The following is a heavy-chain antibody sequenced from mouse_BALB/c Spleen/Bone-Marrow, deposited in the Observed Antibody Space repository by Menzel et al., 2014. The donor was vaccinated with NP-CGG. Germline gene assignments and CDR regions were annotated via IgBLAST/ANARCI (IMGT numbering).Heavy chain of an antibody. CDR3: ARDTTVGY. J-gene: IGHJ2*01. V-gene: IGHV1-9*01. CDR2: ILPGSGST. CDR1: GYTFSSYW. D-gene: IGHD1-1*01. Sequence: QVQLQQPGAELMKPGASVKISCKATGYTFSSYWIGWVKQRPGHGLEWIGEILPGSGSTNYNEKFKGKATFTADTSSNTAYMQLSSLTSEDSAVYYCARDTTVGYWGQGTTLTVSS.